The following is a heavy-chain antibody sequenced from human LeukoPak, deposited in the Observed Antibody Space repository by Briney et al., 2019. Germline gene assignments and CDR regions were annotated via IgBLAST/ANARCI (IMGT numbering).Heavy chain of an antibody. CDR2: IWYDGSNK. CDR3: ARDGIHLWPNWFDP. CDR1: GFTFSSYG. J-gene: IGHJ5*02. V-gene: IGHV3-33*08. Sequence: PGGSLRLSCAASGFTFSSYGMHWVRQAPGKGLEWVAVIWYDGSNKYYADSVKGRFTISRDNSKNTLYLQMNSMRAEDTAVYYCARDGIHLWPNWFDPWGQGALVTGSS. D-gene: IGHD5-18*01.